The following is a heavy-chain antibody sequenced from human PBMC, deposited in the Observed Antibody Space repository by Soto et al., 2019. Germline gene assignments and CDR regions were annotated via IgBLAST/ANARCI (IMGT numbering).Heavy chain of an antibody. CDR1: GFTFSSYA. D-gene: IGHD6-19*01. CDR2: ISGSGGST. Sequence: GGSLRLSCAASGFTFSSYAMSWVRQAPGKGLEWVSAISGSGGSTYYADSVKGRFTISRDNSKNTLYLQMNSLRAEDTAVYYCAKDVMVANRIAVAGGPFDYWGQGTLVTVSS. J-gene: IGHJ4*02. CDR3: AKDVMVANRIAVAGGPFDY. V-gene: IGHV3-23*01.